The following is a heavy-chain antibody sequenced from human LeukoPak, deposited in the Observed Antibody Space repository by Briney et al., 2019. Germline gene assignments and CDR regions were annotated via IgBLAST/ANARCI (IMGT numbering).Heavy chain of an antibody. V-gene: IGHV1-18*01. J-gene: IGHJ4*02. CDR1: GYTFTSYG. Sequence: ASVKVSCKASGYTFTSYGITWVRQAPGQGLEWMGWISAYNGNTNYAQKLQGRVTMTTDTSTSTAYMELRSLRSDDTAVYYCARAHTGYSSGWYLDYWGQGTLVTVSS. D-gene: IGHD6-19*01. CDR3: ARAHTGYSSGWYLDY. CDR2: ISAYNGNT.